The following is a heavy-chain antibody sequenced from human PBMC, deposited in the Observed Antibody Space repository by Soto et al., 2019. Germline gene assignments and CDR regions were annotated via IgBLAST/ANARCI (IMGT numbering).Heavy chain of an antibody. D-gene: IGHD1-1*01. CDR3: AFEQGIAIRTVDY. CDR1: GGTFSTYT. V-gene: IGHV1-69*02. J-gene: IGHJ4*02. Sequence: QVQLVQSGAEVKKPGSSVKVSCKASGGTFSTYTITWVRQAPGQGLEWMGRFIPMLSVATYAQRLQGRVTXTXEXXTSTAYMELSSLRSEDTAVYFCAFEQGIAIRTVDYWRQGTLVTVSS. CDR2: FIPMLSVA.